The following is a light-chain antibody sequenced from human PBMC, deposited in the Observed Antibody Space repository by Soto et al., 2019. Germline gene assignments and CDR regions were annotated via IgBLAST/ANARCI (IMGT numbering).Light chain of an antibody. J-gene: IGKJ4*01. CDR1: QSLLYRSNNKNY. CDR3: QQYYTTPLT. Sequence: DIVMTQSPPSLAVSLGERATINCKSSQSLLYRSNNKNYLAWYQHKPGQPPKPLIYWASTRESGVPDRFSGSGSGTDFTLTISSLQAEDVAIYYCQQYYTTPLTFGGGTKVEIK. V-gene: IGKV4-1*01. CDR2: WAS.